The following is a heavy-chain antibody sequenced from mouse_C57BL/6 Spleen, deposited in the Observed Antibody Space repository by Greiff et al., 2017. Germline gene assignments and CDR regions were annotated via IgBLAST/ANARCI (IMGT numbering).Heavy chain of an antibody. J-gene: IGHJ2*01. D-gene: IGHD1-1*01. V-gene: IGHV1-69*01. CDR2: IDPSDSYT. CDR3: ARLTTVVAYYFDY. CDR1: GYTFTSYW. Sequence: QVQLQQPGAELVMPGASVKLSCKASGYTFTSYWMHWVKQRPGQGLEWIGEIDPSDSYTNYNQKFKGKSTLTVDKSSSTAYMQLSSLTSEDSAVYHCARLTTVVAYYFDYWGQGTTLTVSS.